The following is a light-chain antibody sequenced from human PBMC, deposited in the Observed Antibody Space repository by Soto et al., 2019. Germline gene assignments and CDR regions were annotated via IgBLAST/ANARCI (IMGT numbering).Light chain of an antibody. Sequence: DVQMTQSPSSLSASVGDRVTITCRASQNIASFLNWYQQRPGTAPKLLIFAASNLETGVPSRFSGRGSATDFTLTISSLQPDDFATYYCQQYTSYATFGQGTKVEI. CDR3: QQYTSYAT. J-gene: IGKJ1*01. CDR2: AAS. V-gene: IGKV1-39*01. CDR1: QNIASF.